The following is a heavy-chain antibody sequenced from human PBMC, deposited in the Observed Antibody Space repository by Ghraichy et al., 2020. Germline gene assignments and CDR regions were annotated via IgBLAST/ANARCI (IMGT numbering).Heavy chain of an antibody. V-gene: IGHV1-46*01. D-gene: IGHD3-22*01. CDR2: INPSGGST. CDR1: GYTFTSYY. J-gene: IGHJ4*02. CDR3: ARVPHEYYYDSSGQPFDY. Sequence: ASVKVSCKASGYTFTSYYMHWVRQAPGQGLEWMGIINPSGGSTSYAQKFQGRVTMTRDTSTSTVYMELSSLRSEDTAVYYCARVPHEYYYDSSGQPFDYWGQGTLVTVSS.